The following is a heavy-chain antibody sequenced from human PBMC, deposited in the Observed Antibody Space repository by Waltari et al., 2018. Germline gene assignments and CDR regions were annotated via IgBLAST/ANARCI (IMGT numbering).Heavy chain of an antibody. CDR1: GGSISSHY. J-gene: IGHJ4*02. CDR3: ARERGGSVTDY. Sequence: QVQLQESGPGLVKPSETLCLTCTVSGGSISSHYWSWIRQPPGKGLEWIGYIYYSGSTNYNPSLKSRVTISVDTSKNQFSLKLSSVTAADTAVYYCARERGGSVTDYWGQGTLVTVSS. CDR2: IYYSGST. D-gene: IGHD3-16*01. V-gene: IGHV4-59*11.